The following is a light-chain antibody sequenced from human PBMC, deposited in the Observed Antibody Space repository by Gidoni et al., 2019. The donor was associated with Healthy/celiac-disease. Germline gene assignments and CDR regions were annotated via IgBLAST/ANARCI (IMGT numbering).Light chain of an antibody. CDR1: SSDVGGYNY. V-gene: IGLV2-14*01. CDR3: SSYTSSSTPLV. Sequence: QSALTQPASVSGSPGQSITISCTGTSSDVGGYNYVSWYQQHPGKAPKLMIYEVSNRPPGVPDRFSGSKSGNTASLTISGLQAEDEADYYCSSYTSSSTPLVFGTGTKVTVL. CDR2: EVS. J-gene: IGLJ1*01.